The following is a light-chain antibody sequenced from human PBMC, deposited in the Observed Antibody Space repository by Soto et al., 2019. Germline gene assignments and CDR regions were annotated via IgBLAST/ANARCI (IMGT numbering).Light chain of an antibody. CDR2: RNN. CDR1: SSNIGAGHD. Sequence: QSVLTQPPSVSGAPGQRVTISCTGNSSNIGAGHDVHWYQQPPGTAPKLLIFRNNNRASGVPDRFSGSKSGTSASLAITGLQAEDEADYYCQSYDSSLSAYVVFGGGTKVTVL. J-gene: IGLJ2*01. V-gene: IGLV1-40*01. CDR3: QSYDSSLSAYVV.